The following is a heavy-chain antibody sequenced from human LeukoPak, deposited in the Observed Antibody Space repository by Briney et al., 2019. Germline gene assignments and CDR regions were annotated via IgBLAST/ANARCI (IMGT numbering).Heavy chain of an antibody. CDR1: GFTFSTYS. V-gene: IGHV3-48*01. CDR3: ARDLGQDY. Sequence: GGSLRPSCAASGFTFSTYSMNWVRQAPGKGLEWVSYISSNNFTVYYADSVKGRFTISRDNAKNSLYLQMNSLRAEDTAVYYCARDLGQDYWGQGTLVTVSS. J-gene: IGHJ4*02. CDR2: ISSNNFTV.